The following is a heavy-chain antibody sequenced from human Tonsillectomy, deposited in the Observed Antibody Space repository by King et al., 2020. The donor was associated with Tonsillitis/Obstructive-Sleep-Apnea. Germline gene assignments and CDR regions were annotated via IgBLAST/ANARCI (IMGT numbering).Heavy chain of an antibody. CDR3: INGADY. D-gene: IGHD2-8*01. V-gene: IGHV5-51*01. CDR1: GYTFTRYY. Sequence: VQLVESGAEVKKPGESLKISCKGSGYTFTRYYIAWVRQMSEEGLEWMGILYPGDSDTRYTRSFQGQVTLSVDNSTNTAYLQWRSLKASDTATYYCINGADYGGEGTLDTLPS. CDR2: LYPGDSDT. J-gene: IGHJ4*02.